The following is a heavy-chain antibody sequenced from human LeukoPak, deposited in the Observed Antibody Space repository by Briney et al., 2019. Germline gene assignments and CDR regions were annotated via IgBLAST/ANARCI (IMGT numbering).Heavy chain of an antibody. CDR3: ANLDARGSSRWPQWFQH. CDR1: GLTVSSNY. D-gene: IGHD6-13*01. V-gene: IGHV3-66*01. CDR2: IYSGGNT. Sequence: PGGSLRLSCTASGLTVSSNYISWVRHAPGKGLEWVSIIYSGGNTYYADSVTVGFTISRDNSKNTSSLQRNGLRAEDTAVYYCANLDARGSSRWPQWFQHWGQGTLVNVSS. J-gene: IGHJ1*01.